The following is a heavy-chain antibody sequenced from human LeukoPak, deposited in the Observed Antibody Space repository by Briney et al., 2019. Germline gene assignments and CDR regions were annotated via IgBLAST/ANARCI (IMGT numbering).Heavy chain of an antibody. Sequence: GGSLRLSCAASGFTFSSYSMNWVRQAPGKGLEWVSAISGSGGSTYYADSVKGRFTISRDNSKNTLYLQMNSLRAEDTAVYYCAKSIVVVPAAIGYWGQGTLVTVSS. J-gene: IGHJ4*02. CDR1: GFTFSSYS. CDR3: AKSIVVVPAAIGY. V-gene: IGHV3-23*01. CDR2: ISGSGGST. D-gene: IGHD2-2*01.